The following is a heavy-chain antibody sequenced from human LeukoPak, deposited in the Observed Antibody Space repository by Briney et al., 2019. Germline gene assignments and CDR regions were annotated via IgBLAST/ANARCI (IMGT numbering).Heavy chain of an antibody. V-gene: IGHV3-7*01. CDR2: IKQDGSEK. Sequence: PGGSLRLSCAASGFTFSLYWMSWVRQAPGKGLEWVANIKQDGSEKYSVDSVKGRFTISRDNAKNSLYLQMNSLRAEDTAVYFCARDLDSVAYSYGFDYWGQGTLVSVSP. J-gene: IGHJ4*02. D-gene: IGHD5-18*01. CDR3: ARDLDSVAYSYGFDY. CDR1: GFTFSLYW.